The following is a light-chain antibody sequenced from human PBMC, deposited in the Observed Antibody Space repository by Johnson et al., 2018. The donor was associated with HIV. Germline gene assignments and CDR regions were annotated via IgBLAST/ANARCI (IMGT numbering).Light chain of an antibody. CDR3: GTWDNSLSAGV. CDR2: DNH. CDR1: SSNIGNNY. V-gene: IGLV1-51*01. Sequence: QSVLTQPPSVSAAPGQKVTIPCSGSSSNIGNNYASWYQQVPGTAPKLLIYDNHKRPSGIPDRFSGSKSGTSATLGITGLQTGDEADYYCGTWDNSLSAGVFGTGTKVPVL. J-gene: IGLJ1*01.